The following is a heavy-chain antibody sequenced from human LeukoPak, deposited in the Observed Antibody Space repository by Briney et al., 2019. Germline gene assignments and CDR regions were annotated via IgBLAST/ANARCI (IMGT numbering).Heavy chain of an antibody. J-gene: IGHJ5*01. V-gene: IGHV3-7*03. CDR2: INPDGSEK. CDR3: AKDRDFDFLLSIRENRFDS. D-gene: IGHD3-9*01. Sequence: TGGSLRLSCAASGFTFSTSWMNWVRQAPGKGLEWVVSINPDGSEKYSVDSVEGRFTISRDNAKNSLFLQMNSLRAEDTAIYYCAKDRDFDFLLSIRENRFDSWGQGTLVSVSS. CDR1: GFTFSTSW.